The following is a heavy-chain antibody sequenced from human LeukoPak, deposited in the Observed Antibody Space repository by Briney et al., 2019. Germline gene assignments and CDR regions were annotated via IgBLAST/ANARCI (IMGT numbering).Heavy chain of an antibody. J-gene: IGHJ1*01. CDR2: IYYSGST. CDR3: ARHFPEDGYNAAPFQH. V-gene: IGHV4-39*01. D-gene: IGHD5-24*01. Sequence: SETLSLTCTVSGGSISSNNYYWGWIRQPPGKGLEWIATIYYSGSTYYNPSLKSRVTISVDMSKNQFSLKLSSVTAADTAVYYCARHFPEDGYNAAPFQHWGQGTLVTVSS. CDR1: GGSISSNNYY.